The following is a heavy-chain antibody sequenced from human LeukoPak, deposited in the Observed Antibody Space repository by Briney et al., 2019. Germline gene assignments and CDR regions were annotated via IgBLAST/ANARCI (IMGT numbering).Heavy chain of an antibody. Sequence: GGSLRLSCAASGFTFSSYWMSWVRQAPGKGLEWVANIKQDGSEKYYVDSVKGRFTISRDNAKNSLYLQMNSLRAEDTAVYYCAKDKYSSGWYDYYYGMDVWGQGTTVTVSS. CDR2: IKQDGSEK. CDR1: GFTFSSYW. D-gene: IGHD6-19*01. CDR3: AKDKYSSGWYDYYYGMDV. J-gene: IGHJ6*02. V-gene: IGHV3-7*01.